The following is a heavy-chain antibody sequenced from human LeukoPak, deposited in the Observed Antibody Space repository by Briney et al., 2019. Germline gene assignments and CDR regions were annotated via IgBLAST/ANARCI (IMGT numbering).Heavy chain of an antibody. CDR1: GGSISSSSYY. J-gene: IGHJ4*02. Sequence: PSETLSLTCTVSGGSISSSSYYWGWIRQPPGTGLEWIGSLYYSGSTYYNPSLKSRVTISIDTSKNQFSLKLTSVTAADTAMYYCARGTLYSGWSYYFDYWGQGSQVTVSS. V-gene: IGHV4-39*07. CDR3: ARGTLYSGWSYYFDY. D-gene: IGHD6-19*01. CDR2: LYYSGST.